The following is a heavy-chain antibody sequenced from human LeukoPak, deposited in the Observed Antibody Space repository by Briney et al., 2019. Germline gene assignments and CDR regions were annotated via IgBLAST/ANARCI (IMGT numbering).Heavy chain of an antibody. D-gene: IGHD6-19*01. CDR1: RGIFSSYA. Sequence: APVKVSCKASRGIFSSYAINWVRQARGQGLEGMGWISAYNGNTNYAQKLQGRVTMTTDTSTSTAYMELRSLRSDDTAVYYCASFSSGKDWGQGTLVTVSS. CDR2: ISAYNGNT. V-gene: IGHV1-18*01. CDR3: ASFSSGKD. J-gene: IGHJ4*02.